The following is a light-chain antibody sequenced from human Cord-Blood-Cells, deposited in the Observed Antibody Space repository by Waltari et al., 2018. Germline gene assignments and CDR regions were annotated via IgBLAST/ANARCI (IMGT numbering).Light chain of an antibody. Sequence: DIVMTQSPDSLAVSLGERATINCKSSQSVLYCSNNKNYLALYQQKPGQPPKLLIYWASTRESGVPDRFSGSGSGTDFTLTISSLQAEDVAVYYCQQYYSTPWTFGQGTKVEIK. CDR3: QQYYSTPWT. CDR2: WAS. V-gene: IGKV4-1*01. J-gene: IGKJ1*01. CDR1: QSVLYCSNNKNY.